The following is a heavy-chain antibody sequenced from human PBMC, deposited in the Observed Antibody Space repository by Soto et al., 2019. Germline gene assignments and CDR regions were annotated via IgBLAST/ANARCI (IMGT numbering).Heavy chain of an antibody. CDR3: ASLDYYDSSGYPTADAFDI. CDR2: INPNSGGT. D-gene: IGHD3-22*01. Sequence: ASVKVSCKASGYTFTGYYIHWVRQAPGQGLEWMGWINPNSGGTNYAQKFQGRVTMTRDTSISTASMELSRLRSDDTAVYYCASLDYYDSSGYPTADAFDIWGQGTMVTVS. CDR1: GYTFTGYY. J-gene: IGHJ3*02. V-gene: IGHV1-2*02.